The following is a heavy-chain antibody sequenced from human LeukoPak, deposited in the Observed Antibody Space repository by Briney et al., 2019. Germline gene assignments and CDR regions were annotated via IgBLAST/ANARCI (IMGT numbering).Heavy chain of an antibody. CDR1: GGSISSYY. J-gene: IGHJ3*02. D-gene: IGHD3-10*01. CDR2: IYYSGST. V-gene: IGHV4-59*01. CDR3: ARGRRRYYYGPDAFDI. Sequence: SETLSLTCTVSGGSISSYYWSWIRQPPGKGLEWIGYIYYSGSTNYNPSLKSRVTISVDTSKNQFSLKLSSVTAAGTAVYYCARGRRRYYYGPDAFDIWGQGTMVTVSS.